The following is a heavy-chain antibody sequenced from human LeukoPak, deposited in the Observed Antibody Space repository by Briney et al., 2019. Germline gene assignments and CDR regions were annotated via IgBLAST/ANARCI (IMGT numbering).Heavy chain of an antibody. Sequence: GGSLRLSCAASGFTFSSYGMHWVRQAPGKGLEWVAFIRYDGSNKYYADSVKGRFTISRDNSKNTLYLQMNSLRAEDTAVYYCARVRDRYFDYWGQGTLVTVSS. CDR1: GFTFSSYG. V-gene: IGHV3-30*02. CDR2: IRYDGSNK. CDR3: ARVRDRYFDY. J-gene: IGHJ4*02.